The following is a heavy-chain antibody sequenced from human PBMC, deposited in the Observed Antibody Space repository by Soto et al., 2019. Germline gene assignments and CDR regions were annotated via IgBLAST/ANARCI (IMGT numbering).Heavy chain of an antibody. V-gene: IGHV3-30*18. D-gene: IGHD3-10*01. CDR3: SKETYYYGSGSYYNAAFDY. Sequence: GGSLRLSCAASGFIFSNYAMHWVRQAPGKGLEWVALILFDGRNEYYADSVKGRFIISRDNSKNTLYLQMNSLRAEETAVYYCSKETYYYGSGSYYNAAFDYWGQGTLVTVSS. CDR2: ILFDGRNE. J-gene: IGHJ4*02. CDR1: GFIFSNYA.